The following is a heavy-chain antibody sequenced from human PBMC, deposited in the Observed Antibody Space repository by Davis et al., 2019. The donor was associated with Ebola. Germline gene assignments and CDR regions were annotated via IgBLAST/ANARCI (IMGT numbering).Heavy chain of an antibody. V-gene: IGHV1-2*04. D-gene: IGHD4-23*01. CDR3: ARVGTVVTSFDY. CDR2: INPNSGGT. CDR1: GYTFTTYD. Sequence: ASVKVSCKASGYTFTTYDINWVRQAPGQGLEWMGWINPNSGGTNYPQKFQGWVTMTRDTSISTAYMELSRLRSDDTAVYYCARVGTVVTSFDYWGQGTLVTVSS. J-gene: IGHJ4*02.